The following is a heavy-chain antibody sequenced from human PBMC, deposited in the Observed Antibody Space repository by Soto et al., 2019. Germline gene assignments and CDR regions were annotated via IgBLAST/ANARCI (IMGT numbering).Heavy chain of an antibody. V-gene: IGHV1-69*13. D-gene: IGHD6-19*01. CDR2: IIPIFGTA. J-gene: IGHJ5*02. Sequence: GASVKVSCKASGGTFSSYAISWVRQAPGQGLEWMGGIIPIFGTANYAQKFQGRVTITADESTSTAYMELSSLRSEDTAVYYCARAVAGTFRFDPWGQGTLVTVSS. CDR1: GGTFSSYA. CDR3: ARAVAGTFRFDP.